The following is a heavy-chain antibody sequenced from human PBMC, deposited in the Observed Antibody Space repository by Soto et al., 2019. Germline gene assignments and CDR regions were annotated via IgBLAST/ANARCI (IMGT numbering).Heavy chain of an antibody. Sequence: SETLSLTCAFSGCSISSSNWWSWVRQPPGKGLEWIGYNYYSGTTYYNPSLKSRVTMSVDTSKNQFSLKLTSVTAVDTAVYYCARREIQGPIDYWGQGTLVTVSS. CDR2: NYYSGTT. V-gene: IGHV4-28*01. CDR3: ARREIQGPIDY. J-gene: IGHJ4*02. D-gene: IGHD1-26*01. CDR1: GCSISSSNW.